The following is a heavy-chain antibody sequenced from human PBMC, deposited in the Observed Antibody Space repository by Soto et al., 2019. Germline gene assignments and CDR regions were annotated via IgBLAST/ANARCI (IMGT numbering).Heavy chain of an antibody. CDR2: INPSGGST. CDR3: ARDPAVGDCSGGSCYSDAFDI. CDR1: GYTFTSYY. J-gene: IGHJ3*02. D-gene: IGHD2-15*01. Sequence: QVQLVQSGAEVKKPGASVKVSCKASGYTFTSYYMHWVRQAPGQGLEWMGIINPSGGSTSYAQKFQGRVTMTRDTSTSTVYMELSSLRSEDTAVYYCARDPAVGDCSGGSCYSDAFDIWGQGTMVTVSS. V-gene: IGHV1-46*03.